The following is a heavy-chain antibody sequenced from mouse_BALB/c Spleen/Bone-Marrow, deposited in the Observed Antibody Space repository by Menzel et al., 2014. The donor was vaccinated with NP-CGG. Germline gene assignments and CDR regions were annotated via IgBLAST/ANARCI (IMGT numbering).Heavy chain of an antibody. CDR2: IDPENGDT. CDR3: SDGNLYALDY. V-gene: IGHV14-4*02. CDR1: GFNIXDYY. J-gene: IGHJ4*01. Sequence: EVQLQQSGAELVRSGASVKLSCTASGFNIXDYYIHWVKQRPEQGLEWIGWIDPENGDTEYAPKFQGKATMTADTSSNTAYLQLSSLTSVDTAVYYCSDGNLYALDYWGQGTSVTVSS. D-gene: IGHD2-1*01.